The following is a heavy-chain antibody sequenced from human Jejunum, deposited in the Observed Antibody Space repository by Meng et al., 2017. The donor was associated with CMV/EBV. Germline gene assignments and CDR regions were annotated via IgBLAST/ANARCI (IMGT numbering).Heavy chain of an antibody. V-gene: IGHV3-21*01. J-gene: IGHJ3*01. Sequence: SGFALSAWNMNWVRQAPGKGLEWVSSISGNSNYLYYADSLKGRFTISRDNAKNSLYLQMDSLRAEDTAVYYCAKDLYYGDPAAFPLWGQGTMVTVSS. CDR1: GFALSAWN. CDR2: ISGNSNYL. D-gene: IGHD2-21*01. CDR3: AKDLYYGDPAAFPL.